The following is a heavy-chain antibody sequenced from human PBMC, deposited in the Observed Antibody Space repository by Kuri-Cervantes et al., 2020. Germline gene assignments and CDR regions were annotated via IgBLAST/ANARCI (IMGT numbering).Heavy chain of an antibody. D-gene: IGHD3-3*01. Sequence: GGSRKLSCAASGFTFSSYGMHWVRQAPGKGLEWVAVIWYDGSNKYYADSVKGRFTISRDNSKNTLYLQMNSLRAEDTAVYYCARGSGSAIFDIWGQGTMVTVSS. V-gene: IGHV3-33*01. CDR3: ARGSGSAIFDI. J-gene: IGHJ3*02. CDR2: IWYDGSNK. CDR1: GFTFSSYG.